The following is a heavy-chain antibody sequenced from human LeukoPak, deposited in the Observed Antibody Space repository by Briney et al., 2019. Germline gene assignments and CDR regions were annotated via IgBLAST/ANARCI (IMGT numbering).Heavy chain of an antibody. CDR2: ITASGGST. J-gene: IGHJ6*02. Sequence: PGRSLRLSCAASGFTFSSYTMHWVRQAPGKGLEWVSAITASGGSTYYADSVKGRFTISRDNSKNTLNLQMNSLRAEDTAVYYCAKHEGGSMNVWGQGTTVTVSS. D-gene: IGHD3-16*01. V-gene: IGHV3-23*01. CDR3: AKHEGGSMNV. CDR1: GFTFSSYT.